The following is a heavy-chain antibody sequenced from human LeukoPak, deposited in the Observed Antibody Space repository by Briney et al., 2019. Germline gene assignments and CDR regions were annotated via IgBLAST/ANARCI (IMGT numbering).Heavy chain of an antibody. CDR2: IYYSGST. V-gene: IGHV4-59*01. J-gene: IGHJ4*02. Sequence: SETLSLTCTVSGGSISSYHWSWIRQPPGKGLEWIGYIYYSGSTNYNPSLKSRVTISVDTSKNQFSLKLSSVTAADTAVYYCARGAQYRAFDYWGQGSLVTVSS. CDR1: GGSISSYH. CDR3: ARGAQYRAFDY. D-gene: IGHD6-6*01.